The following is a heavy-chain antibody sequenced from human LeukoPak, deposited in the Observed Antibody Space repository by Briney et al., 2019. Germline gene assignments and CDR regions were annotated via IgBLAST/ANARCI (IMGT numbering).Heavy chain of an antibody. V-gene: IGHV1-2*02. CDR1: GGTFSSYA. J-gene: IGHJ4*02. Sequence: GSSVKVSCKASGGTFSSYAISWVRQAPGQGLEWMGWINPNSGGTNYAQKFQGRVTMTRDTSISTAYMELSRLRSDDTAVYYCARVVVRGVINFFAYWGQGTLVTVSS. CDR2: INPNSGGT. D-gene: IGHD3-10*01. CDR3: ARVVVRGVINFFAY.